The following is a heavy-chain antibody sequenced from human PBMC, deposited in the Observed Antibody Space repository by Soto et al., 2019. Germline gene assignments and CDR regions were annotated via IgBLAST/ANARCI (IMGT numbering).Heavy chain of an antibody. D-gene: IGHD2-15*01. CDR2: IYYSGST. Sequence: SETLSLTCTVSGGSISSYYWSWIRQPPGKGLEWIGYIYYSGSTSYNPSLKSRVSISVDTSKNQFSLKLSSVTASDTAVYYCARHRYCRGATCYHMDNWFEPWGQGTRDSVAS. CDR3: ARHRYCRGATCYHMDNWFEP. CDR1: GGSISSYY. V-gene: IGHV4-59*08. J-gene: IGHJ5*02.